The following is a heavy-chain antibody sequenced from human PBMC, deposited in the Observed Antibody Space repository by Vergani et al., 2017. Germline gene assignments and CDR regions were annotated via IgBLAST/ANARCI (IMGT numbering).Heavy chain of an antibody. CDR3: ARVGYYYDSSGYHTYYYMDV. V-gene: IGHV3-13*01. J-gene: IGHJ6*03. D-gene: IGHD3-22*01. CDR1: GFTFSSYD. Sequence: EVQLVESGGGLVQPGGSLRLSCAASGFTFSSYDMHWVRQATGKGLEWVSAFGTAGDTYYPGSVKGRFTISRENAKNSLYLQMNSLRAGDTAVYYCARVGYYYDSSGYHTYYYMDVWGKGTTVTVSS. CDR2: FGTAGDT.